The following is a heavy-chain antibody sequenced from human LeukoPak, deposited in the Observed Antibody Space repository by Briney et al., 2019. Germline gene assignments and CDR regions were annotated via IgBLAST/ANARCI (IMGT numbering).Heavy chain of an antibody. Sequence: ASVKVSCKASGYTFTSYGISWVRQAPGQGLEWMGWISAYNGSTNYAQKLQGRVTMTTDTSTSTAYMELRSLRSDDTAVYYCARDGLTGTTGDWFDPWGQGTLVTVSS. CDR3: ARDGLTGTTGDWFDP. CDR2: ISAYNGST. CDR1: GYTFTSYG. D-gene: IGHD1-20*01. J-gene: IGHJ5*02. V-gene: IGHV1-18*01.